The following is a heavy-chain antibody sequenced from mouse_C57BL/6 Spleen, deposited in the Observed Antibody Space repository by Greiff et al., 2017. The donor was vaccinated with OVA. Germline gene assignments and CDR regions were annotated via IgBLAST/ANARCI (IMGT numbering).Heavy chain of an antibody. D-gene: IGHD2-3*01. V-gene: IGHV1-53*01. CDR1: GYTFTSYW. CDR2: INPSNGGT. J-gene: IGHJ1*03. CDR3: ARAPYDGYYSWYFDV. Sequence: VQLQQPGTELVKPGASVKLSCKASGYTFTSYWMHWVKQRPGPGLEWIGNINPSNGGTNYNEKFKSKATLTVDQSSSTAYMQLSSLTSEDSAVYYCARAPYDGYYSWYFDVWGTGTTVTVSS.